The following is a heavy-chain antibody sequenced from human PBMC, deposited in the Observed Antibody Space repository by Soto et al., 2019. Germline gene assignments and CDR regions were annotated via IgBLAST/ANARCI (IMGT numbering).Heavy chain of an antibody. CDR2: IYYSGST. Sequence: PSETLSLTCTVSGGSISSYYWSWIRQPPGKGLEWIGYIYYSGSTNYNPSLKSRVTISVDTSKNQFSLKLSSVTAADTAVYYCAREGRVTTDGSLYYYGMDVWGQGTTVTVSS. D-gene: IGHD4-17*01. J-gene: IGHJ6*02. CDR1: GGSISSYY. V-gene: IGHV4-59*01. CDR3: AREGRVTTDGSLYYYGMDV.